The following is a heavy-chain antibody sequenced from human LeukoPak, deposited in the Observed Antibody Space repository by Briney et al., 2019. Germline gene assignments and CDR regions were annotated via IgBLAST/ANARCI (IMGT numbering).Heavy chain of an antibody. CDR2: IYSGGST. D-gene: IGHD4-17*01. CDR1: GFTVSSNY. J-gene: IGHJ4*02. CDR3: GGDGGVTTDNGGGDY. V-gene: IGHV3-53*01. Sequence: GGSLRLSCAASGFTVSSNYMSWVRQAPGKGLEWVSVIYSGGSTYYADSVKGRFTISRDNSKNTLYLQMNSLRAEDTAVYYWGGDGGVTTDNGGGDYWGQGTLVTVSS.